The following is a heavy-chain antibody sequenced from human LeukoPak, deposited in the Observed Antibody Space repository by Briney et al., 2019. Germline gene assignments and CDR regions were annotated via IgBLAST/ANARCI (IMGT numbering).Heavy chain of an antibody. Sequence: GGSLRLSCAASGFTFSSYGMHWVRQAPGKGLEWVAFIRYDGSNKYYADSVKGRFTISRDNSKNTLYLQMNSLRAEDTAVYYCAKYSPFRDIVATIGFFDYWGQGTLVTVSS. CDR2: IRYDGSNK. CDR1: GFTFSSYG. CDR3: AKYSPFRDIVATIGFFDY. J-gene: IGHJ4*02. V-gene: IGHV3-30*02. D-gene: IGHD5-12*01.